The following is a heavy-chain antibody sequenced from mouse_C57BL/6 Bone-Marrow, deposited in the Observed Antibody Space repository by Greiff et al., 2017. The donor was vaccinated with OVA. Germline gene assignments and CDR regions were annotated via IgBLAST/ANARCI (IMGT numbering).Heavy chain of an antibody. Sequence: VQLQHSGPELVKPGDSVKISCKASGYSFTGYFMNWVMQSHGKSLEWIGRINPYNGDTFYNQKFKGKATLTVDKSSSTAHMELRSLTSEDSAVYYCARSPSWFAYWGQGTLVTVSA. J-gene: IGHJ3*01. CDR2: INPYNGDT. CDR1: GYSFTGYF. V-gene: IGHV1-20*01. CDR3: ARSPSWFAY.